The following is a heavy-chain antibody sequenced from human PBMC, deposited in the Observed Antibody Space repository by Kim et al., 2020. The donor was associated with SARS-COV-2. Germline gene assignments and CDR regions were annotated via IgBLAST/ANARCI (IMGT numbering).Heavy chain of an antibody. CDR3: AKEYGDYSISLYYYIY. Sequence: GGSLRLSCAASGFTFGDYAMHWVRQAPGKGLEWVSGISWDSVSTDYADSVKGRFTISKDNAKNSLYLQMNSLRDEDTAFYYCAKEYGDYSISLYYYIY. D-gene: IGHD4-17*01. CDR2: ISWDSVST. CDR1: GFTFGDYA. V-gene: IGHV3-9*01. J-gene: IGHJ6*03.